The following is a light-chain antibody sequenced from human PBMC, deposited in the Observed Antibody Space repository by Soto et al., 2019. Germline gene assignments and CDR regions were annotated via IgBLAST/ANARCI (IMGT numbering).Light chain of an antibody. V-gene: IGLV1-40*01. J-gene: IGLJ2*01. CDR3: QSYDSSLSSPVV. CDR1: SSNIGAGYD. Sequence: QSVLTQPPSVSGAPGQRVTISCTGNSSNIGAGYDVHWYQQLPGTAPKLLISVNNIRSSGVPDRFSGSRSGTSASLAITGLQAEDEADYYFQSYDSSLSSPVVFGGGTKLTVL. CDR2: VNN.